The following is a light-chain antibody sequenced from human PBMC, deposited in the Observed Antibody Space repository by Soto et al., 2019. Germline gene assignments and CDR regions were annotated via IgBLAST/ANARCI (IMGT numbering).Light chain of an antibody. CDR1: SSDVGGYNY. V-gene: IGLV2-14*01. CDR2: DVS. CDR3: SSYTSSSTPVV. J-gene: IGLJ1*01. Sequence: QSALTQPASVSGSPGQSITISCTGTSSDVGGYNYVSWYQQHAGNAPKLMIYDVSNRPSGVSSLFSGSKSGNTASLTISVLQDEDEADYYGSSYTSSSTPVVFGTGTKLTVL.